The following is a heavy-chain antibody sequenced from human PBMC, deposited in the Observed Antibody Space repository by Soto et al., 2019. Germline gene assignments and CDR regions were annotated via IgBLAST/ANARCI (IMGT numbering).Heavy chain of an antibody. Sequence: GGSLRLSCAASGFTFSSYWMHWVRQAPGKGLVWVSRINSDGSSTSYADSVKGRFTISRDNAKNTLYLQMNSLRAEDTAVYYCARISYIGDGWPYDALYFCGRRSMVPGS. V-gene: IGHV3-74*01. CDR2: INSDGSST. CDR1: GFTFSSYW. CDR3: ARISYIGDGWPYDALYF. J-gene: IGHJ3*01. D-gene: IGHD3-10*01.